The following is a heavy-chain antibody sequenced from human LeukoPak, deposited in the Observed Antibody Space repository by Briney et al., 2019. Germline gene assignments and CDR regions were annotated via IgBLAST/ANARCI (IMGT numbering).Heavy chain of an antibody. J-gene: IGHJ1*01. CDR1: GYTLTGYY. CDR3: VRVAVTGIAYFQY. V-gene: IGHV1-2*02. D-gene: IGHD6-19*01. Sequence: RGASVKVSCKASGYTLTGYYLHWMRQAPGQGLEWMGWINGNSGDTNYAQKFQGRVTMTRDTSISTAYMDLIRLTSDDTAVYYCVRVAVTGIAYFQYWGQGTLVTVPS. CDR2: INGNSGDT.